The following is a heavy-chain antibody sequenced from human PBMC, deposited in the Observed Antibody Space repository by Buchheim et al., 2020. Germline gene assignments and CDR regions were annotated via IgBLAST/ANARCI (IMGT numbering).Heavy chain of an antibody. Sequence: QVQLQQWGAGLLKPSETLSLTCAIYDGSFSGYQWSWIRQPPGKGLEWIGEIDHGGSTNYSPSLKSRVTISLDTSENQFSLKLTSVTAADTAVYYCARMYYYDSSGLLFDPWGQG. J-gene: IGHJ5*02. D-gene: IGHD3-22*01. CDR1: DGSFSGYQ. V-gene: IGHV4-34*01. CDR3: ARMYYYDSSGLLFDP. CDR2: IDHGGST.